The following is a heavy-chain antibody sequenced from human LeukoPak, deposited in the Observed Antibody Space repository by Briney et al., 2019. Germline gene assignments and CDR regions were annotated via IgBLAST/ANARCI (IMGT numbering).Heavy chain of an antibody. CDR2: ISSSSSYI. J-gene: IGHJ4*02. CDR3: ARGLTGYYTKTYYFDY. Sequence: GGSLRLSCAASGFTFSGYSMNWVRQAPGKGLEWVSSISSSSSYIYYADSVKGRFTISGDNAKNSLYLQMNSLRAEDTAVYYCARGLTGYYTKTYYFDYWGQGTLVTVSS. CDR1: GFTFSGYS. D-gene: IGHD3-9*01. V-gene: IGHV3-21*01.